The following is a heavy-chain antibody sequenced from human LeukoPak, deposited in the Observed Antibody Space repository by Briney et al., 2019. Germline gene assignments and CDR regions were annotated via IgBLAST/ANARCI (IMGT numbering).Heavy chain of an antibody. V-gene: IGHV5-51*01. Sequence: GESLKISCKGSGYSFTSNWIGWGRQMPGKGLEWMGIIYPGDSDTTYSPSFQGQVTISADKSVSTAYLQWGSLKASDTAMYYRATHAQGCNSTSCYDHWGQGTLVTVSS. J-gene: IGHJ4*02. CDR3: ATHAQGCNSTSCYDH. CDR2: IYPGDSDT. D-gene: IGHD2-2*01. CDR1: GYSFTSNW.